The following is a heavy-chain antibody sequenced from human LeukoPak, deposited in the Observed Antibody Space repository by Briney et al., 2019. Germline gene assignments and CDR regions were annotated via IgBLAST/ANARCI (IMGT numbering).Heavy chain of an antibody. CDR1: GGSISSGAYY. D-gene: IGHD3-10*01. V-gene: IGHV4-31*03. CDR3: ARGRKNNPITMVRGVILFDY. CDR2: ISFSGTT. Sequence: PSETLSLTCTVSGGSISSGAYYWSWIRQHPGEGLEWIGYISFSGTTYYNPSLESRLTMSLDTSENQFSLRLSSVTAADTAVYYCARGRKNNPITMVRGVILFDYWGQGTLVTVSS. J-gene: IGHJ4*02.